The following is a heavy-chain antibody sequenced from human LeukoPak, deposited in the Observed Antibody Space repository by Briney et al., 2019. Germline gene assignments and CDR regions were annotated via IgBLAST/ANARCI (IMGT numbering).Heavy chain of an antibody. D-gene: IGHD3-9*01. Sequence: GGSLRLSCAASGFTFADYSMNWVRQAPGKGLEWVSSISSSSSYIYYADSLKGRFTISRDNARNSLFLQMNSLRAEDTAVYYCARGGRSTYFDWSPDYWGQGTLVTVSS. V-gene: IGHV3-21*01. CDR3: ARGGRSTYFDWSPDY. CDR1: GFTFADYS. CDR2: ISSSSSYI. J-gene: IGHJ4*02.